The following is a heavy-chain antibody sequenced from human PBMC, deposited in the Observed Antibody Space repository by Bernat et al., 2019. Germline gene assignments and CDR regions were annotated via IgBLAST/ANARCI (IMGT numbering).Heavy chain of an antibody. CDR2: IYSGGST. CDR3: ARMGGGTGPMFYAFDI. Sequence: EVQLVESGGGLVQPGGFLRLSCAASGFTVSSDYMNWVRQAPGQGLERVLIIYSGGSTYYADSVKGRFTISRDNSKNTSYLQMHSLRVEDTAVYYCARMGGGTGPMFYAFDILGQGTMVTVSS. V-gene: IGHV3-66*02. D-gene: IGHD3-10*02. CDR1: GFTVSSDY. J-gene: IGHJ3*02.